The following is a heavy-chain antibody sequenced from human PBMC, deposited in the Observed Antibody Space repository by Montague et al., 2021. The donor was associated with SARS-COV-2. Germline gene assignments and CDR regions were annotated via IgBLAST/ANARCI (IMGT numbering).Heavy chain of an antibody. D-gene: IGHD4-17*01. CDR2: IDWDDDK. CDR3: SRIQATVNAFDI. CDR1: GFSLSTSGMC. V-gene: IGHV2-70*11. J-gene: IGHJ3*02. Sequence: PALVKPTQTLTLTCTFSGFSLSTSGMCVSWIRQPPGKALEWLARIDWDDDKYYSTSLQTRLTISKDTSKNQVVLTMTNMDPVDTATYYCSRIQATVNAFDIWGQGTMVTVSS.